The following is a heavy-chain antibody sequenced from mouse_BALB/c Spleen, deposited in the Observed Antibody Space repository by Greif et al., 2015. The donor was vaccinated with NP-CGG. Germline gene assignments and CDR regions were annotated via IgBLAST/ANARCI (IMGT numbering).Heavy chain of an antibody. D-gene: IGHD2-1*01. CDR2: INPSTGYT. J-gene: IGHJ2*01. Sequence: QVQLQQSGAELAKPGASVKMSCKASGYTFTSYWMHWVKQRPGQGLEWIGYINPSTGYTEYNQKFKDKATLTADKSSSTAYVQLSSLTSEDSAVYYCARRDGNYYFDYWGQGTTLTVSS. CDR3: ARRDGNYYFDY. CDR1: GYTFTSYW. V-gene: IGHV1-7*01.